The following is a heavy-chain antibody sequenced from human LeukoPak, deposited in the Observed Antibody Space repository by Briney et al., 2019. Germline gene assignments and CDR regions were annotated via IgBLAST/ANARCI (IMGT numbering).Heavy chain of an antibody. D-gene: IGHD2-2*01. CDR2: IHSGGNP. CDR1: GDSITSGSFY. J-gene: IGHJ4*02. CDR3: ARDLLSPSPGEDQLPNHY. Sequence: SETLSLTCTVSGDSITSGSFYWGWVRQSPGKGLEWIGSIHSGGNPYDNPSLRSRVTVSTDTSTNRLSLKLSSVTAADTAVYYCARDLLSPSPGEDQLPNHYWGQGTLVTVSS. V-gene: IGHV4-39*07.